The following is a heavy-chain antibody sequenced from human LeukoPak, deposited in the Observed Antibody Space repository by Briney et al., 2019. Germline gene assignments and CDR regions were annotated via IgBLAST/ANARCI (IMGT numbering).Heavy chain of an antibody. Sequence: GGSLRLSCAASGFTFSSYAMSWVRQAPGKGLEWVSAISGSGGSTYYADSVKGRFTISRDNSKNTLYLQMNSLRAEDTAVYYCARCPSGIISGYYLAFDYWGQGTLVTVSS. CDR1: GFTFSSYA. CDR3: ARCPSGIISGYYLAFDY. D-gene: IGHD3-22*01. CDR2: ISGSGGST. V-gene: IGHV3-23*01. J-gene: IGHJ4*02.